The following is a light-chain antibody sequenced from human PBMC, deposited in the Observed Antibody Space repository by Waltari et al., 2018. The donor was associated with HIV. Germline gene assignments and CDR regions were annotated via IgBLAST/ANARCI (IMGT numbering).Light chain of an antibody. Sequence: QSVLTQPPSASGTPGHRVTIPRSGSSSNIGSYTVNWYQHLPATAPKLLIFRNSQRPSGVPDRFSASKSGTSASLAISGLQSEDEADYYCAAWDDSLNGYVFGTGTRVTVL. CDR2: RNS. CDR1: SSNIGSYT. CDR3: AAWDDSLNGYV. J-gene: IGLJ1*01. V-gene: IGLV1-44*01.